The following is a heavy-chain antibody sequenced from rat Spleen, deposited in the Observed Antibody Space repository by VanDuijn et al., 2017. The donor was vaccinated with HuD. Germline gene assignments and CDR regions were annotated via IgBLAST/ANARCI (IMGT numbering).Heavy chain of an antibody. V-gene: IGHV5-31*01. D-gene: IGHD4-2*01. Sequence: EVKLVESGGGLVQPGRSLKLSCAASGLTFNNYWMTWIRQAPGKGLEWVASITSAGGTTYYVDSVKGRFTISRDNAKSTLYLQMDSLRSEDTATYYCTREDWVLDVWGQGASVTVSS. CDR3: TREDWVLDV. CDR1: GLTFNNYW. CDR2: ITSAGGTT. J-gene: IGHJ4*01.